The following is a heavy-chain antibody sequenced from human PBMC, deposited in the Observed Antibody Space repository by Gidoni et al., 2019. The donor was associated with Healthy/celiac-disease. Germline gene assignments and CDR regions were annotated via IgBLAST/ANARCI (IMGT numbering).Heavy chain of an antibody. D-gene: IGHD4-17*01. V-gene: IGHV4-31*02. J-gene: IGHJ4*02. Sequence: GLEWIGYIYYSGSTYYNPSFKSRVTISVDTSKNQFSLKLSSVTAADTAVYYCASAGSRYGGDYWGQGTLVTVSS. CDR2: IYYSGST. CDR3: ASAGSRYGGDY.